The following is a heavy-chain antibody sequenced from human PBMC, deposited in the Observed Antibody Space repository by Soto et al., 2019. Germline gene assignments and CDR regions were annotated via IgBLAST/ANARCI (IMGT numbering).Heavy chain of an antibody. CDR2: ISYDGSNK. J-gene: IGHJ4*02. D-gene: IGHD6-19*01. CDR1: GCTFISYG. Sequence: GGSLRLSCAASGCTFISYGMHWVRQAPGKGLEWVAVISYDGSNKYYADSVKGRFTISRDNSKNTLYLQMNSLRAEDTAVYYCAKEEQSGWPTMPFDYWGQGTLVTVSS. V-gene: IGHV3-30*18. CDR3: AKEEQSGWPTMPFDY.